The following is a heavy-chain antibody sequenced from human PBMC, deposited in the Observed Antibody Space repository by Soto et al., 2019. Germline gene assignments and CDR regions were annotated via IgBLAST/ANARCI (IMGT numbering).Heavy chain of an antibody. D-gene: IGHD1-1*01. J-gene: IGHJ4*02. V-gene: IGHV4-30-4*02. CDR2: INYSWRA. CDR3: ARAWITSDWYKEPYHFDF. Sequence: SEILSNTYNSSGVAVRTSECDWSWIRQHPGKGLEWIGYINYSWRAYYHPSLKSRVSISVDTSKNQFALNLKGVTAADTAVYYCARAWITSDWYKEPYHFDFWGQG. CDR1: GVAVRTSECD.